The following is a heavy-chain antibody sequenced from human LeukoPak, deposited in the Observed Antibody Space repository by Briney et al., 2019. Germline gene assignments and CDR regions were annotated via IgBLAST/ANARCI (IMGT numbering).Heavy chain of an antibody. D-gene: IGHD3-10*01. V-gene: IGHV4-59*01. Sequence: SETLSLTCTVSGGSISSYYWSWIRQPPGKGLEWIGYIYYSGSTNYNPSLKGRVTISVDTSKNQFSLKLSSVTAADTAVYYCARDKGGGSGSYYSDDAFDIWGQGTMVTVSS. CDR3: ARDKGGGSGSYYSDDAFDI. CDR1: GGSISSYY. J-gene: IGHJ3*02. CDR2: IYYSGST.